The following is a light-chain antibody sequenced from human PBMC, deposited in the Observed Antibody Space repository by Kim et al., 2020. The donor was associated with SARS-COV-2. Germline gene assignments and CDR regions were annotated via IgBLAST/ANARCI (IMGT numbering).Light chain of an antibody. J-gene: IGLJ2*01. CDR3: QSYDSSNQV. CDR1: SGSIASTY. Sequence: NFMLTQPHSVSESPGKTVTISCTRSSGSIASTYVQWYQQRPGSSPTTVIYEDNQRPSGVPDRFSGSIDRSSNSASLTISGLRTEDEADYYCQSYDSSNQVFGGGTKLTVL. CDR2: EDN. V-gene: IGLV6-57*01.